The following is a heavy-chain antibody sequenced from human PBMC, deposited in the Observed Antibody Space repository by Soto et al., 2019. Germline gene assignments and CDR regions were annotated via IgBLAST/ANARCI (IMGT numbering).Heavy chain of an antibody. CDR1: GFTFSSYW. V-gene: IGHV3-74*02. D-gene: IGHD6-19*01. Sequence: EVQLVESGGGLVQPGGSLRLSCAASGFTFSSYWMHWVRQAPGKGLFWVGRIKSDGTYTNDADSVKGGFTTSRDSTKNRLDLQMNNLGAENTAVYFCERGWGSGTADYWGQGTLVTVSS. CDR2: IKSDGTYT. J-gene: IGHJ4*02. CDR3: ERGWGSGTADY.